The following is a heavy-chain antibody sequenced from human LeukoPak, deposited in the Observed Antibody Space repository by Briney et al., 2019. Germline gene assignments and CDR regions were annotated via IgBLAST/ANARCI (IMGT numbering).Heavy chain of an antibody. J-gene: IGHJ4*02. CDR2: ISSSGSTI. CDR1: GFTFSSYA. D-gene: IGHD2-21*02. CDR3: AKWGCSGSDCYPFDY. Sequence: PGRSLRLSCVASGFTFSSYAMHWVRQAPGKGLEWVSYISSSGSTIYYADSVKGRFTISRDNSKNTLYLQMNSLRAEDTAVYYCAKWGCSGSDCYPFDYWGQGTLVTVSS. V-gene: IGHV3-48*01.